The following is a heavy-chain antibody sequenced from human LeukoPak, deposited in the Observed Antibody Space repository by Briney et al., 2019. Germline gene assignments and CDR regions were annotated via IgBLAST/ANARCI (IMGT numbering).Heavy chain of an antibody. CDR1: GDSIRSSRYD. D-gene: IGHD3-16*01. CDR2: FYYSGST. CDR3: ARRGLPRPDVFDM. V-gene: IGHV4-39*01. J-gene: IGHJ3*02. Sequence: KSSGTLYLTLPLSGDSIRSSRYDWAWIRQPPGKGPDRNGSFYYSGSTYYNPSLKSRITISVDTSKNQFSLEVRSVSSAATAVYYCARRGLPRPDVFDMWGQGTMVTVSS.